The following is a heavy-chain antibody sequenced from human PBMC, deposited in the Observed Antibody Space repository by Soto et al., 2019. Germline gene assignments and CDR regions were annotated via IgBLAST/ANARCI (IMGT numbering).Heavy chain of an antibody. V-gene: IGHV4-4*02. Sequence: QVQLQESGPGLVKPSGTLSLTCAVSGGSISSSNWWTWVRQPPGKGLEWIGEISRGGTTNYKPSLKSRVSISLNMSKNQFSLTLGSVTAADTAMYYCARDSASSGVFTWGQGTMVTVSS. CDR3: ARDSASSGVFT. CDR1: GGSISSSNW. D-gene: IGHD6-19*01. CDR2: ISRGGTT. J-gene: IGHJ3*01.